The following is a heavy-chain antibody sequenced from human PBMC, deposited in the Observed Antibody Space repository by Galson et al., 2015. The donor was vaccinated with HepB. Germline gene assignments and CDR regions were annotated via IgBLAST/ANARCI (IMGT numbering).Heavy chain of an antibody. Sequence: SVKVSCKASGGTFSSYTISWVRQAPGQGLEWMGRIIPILGIANYAQKFQGRVTITADKSTSTAYMELSSLRSEDTAVYYCATGGYCGGDCYSLDYWGQGTLVTVSS. CDR2: IIPILGIA. D-gene: IGHD2-21*02. V-gene: IGHV1-69*02. CDR1: GGTFSSYT. CDR3: ATGGYCGGDCYSLDY. J-gene: IGHJ4*02.